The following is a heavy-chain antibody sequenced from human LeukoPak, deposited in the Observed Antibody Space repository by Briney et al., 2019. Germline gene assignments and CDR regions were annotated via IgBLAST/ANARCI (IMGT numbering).Heavy chain of an antibody. J-gene: IGHJ4*02. CDR3: AKAVAITGYYFDY. V-gene: IGHV3-30*18. D-gene: IGHD2-8*02. CDR2: ISYDGSNK. Sequence: GGSLRLSCAASGFTFSSYGMHWVRQAPGKGLEWVAVISYDGSNKYYADSVKGRFTISRDNSKNTLYLQMNSPRAEDTAVYYCAKAVAITGYYFDYWGQGTLVTVSS. CDR1: GFTFSSYG.